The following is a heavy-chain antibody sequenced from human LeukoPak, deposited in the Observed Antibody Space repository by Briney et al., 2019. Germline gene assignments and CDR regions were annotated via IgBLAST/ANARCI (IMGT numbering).Heavy chain of an antibody. J-gene: IGHJ4*02. CDR3: AGVRLNSGFSN. Sequence: PSETLSLTCSVSGASVSDYYCNWIRQPPGKGLEWIGYVYNSGITNYNPSLRNRVTISVDTSKNQFSLKLNSVTAADTAVYYCAGVRLNSGFSNWGQGTLVTVSS. D-gene: IGHD3-22*01. CDR1: GASVSDYY. V-gene: IGHV4-59*02. CDR2: VYNSGIT.